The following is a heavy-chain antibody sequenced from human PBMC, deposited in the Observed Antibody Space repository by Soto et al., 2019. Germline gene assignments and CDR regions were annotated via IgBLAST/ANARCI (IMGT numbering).Heavy chain of an antibody. V-gene: IGHV3-23*01. Sequence: GGSLRLSCAASGFTFSSYAMSWVHQAPGKGLEWVSAISGSGGSTYYADSVKGRFTISRDNSKDTLYLQMNSLRAEDTAVYYCAKVSIPRLGGGYHFDYWGQGTLVTVSS. J-gene: IGHJ4*02. CDR2: ISGSGGST. CDR1: GFTFSSYA. D-gene: IGHD2-15*01. CDR3: AKVSIPRLGGGYHFDY.